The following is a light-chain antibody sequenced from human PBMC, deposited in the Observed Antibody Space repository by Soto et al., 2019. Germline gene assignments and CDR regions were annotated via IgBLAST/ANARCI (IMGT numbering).Light chain of an antibody. CDR1: ESITSF. Sequence: DIPMTQSPSSLSASVGDRVTITCRASESITSFLNWYQQKPGKAPKLLINAASNLLSGVPSRFSGSGSGTDFTLTISSLQPEDFATYYCHQSYTIPITFGQGTRLEIK. CDR3: HQSYTIPIT. J-gene: IGKJ5*01. V-gene: IGKV1-39*01. CDR2: AAS.